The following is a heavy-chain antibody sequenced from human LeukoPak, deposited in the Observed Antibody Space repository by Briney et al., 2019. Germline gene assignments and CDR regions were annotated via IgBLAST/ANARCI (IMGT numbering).Heavy chain of an antibody. CDR1: GFTFTKAW. J-gene: IGHJ4*02. D-gene: IGHD3-22*01. CDR3: TTVYYYDSTFDY. V-gene: IGHV3-15*01. CDR2: IKSNIDGGTA. Sequence: GGSLRLSCAASGFTFTKAWMTWVRQAPGKGLEWVGRIKSNIDGGTADYAAPVKGRFTIARDDSKNTLYLQMNSLKTEDTAVYYCTTVYYYDSTFDYWGQGTLVTVSS.